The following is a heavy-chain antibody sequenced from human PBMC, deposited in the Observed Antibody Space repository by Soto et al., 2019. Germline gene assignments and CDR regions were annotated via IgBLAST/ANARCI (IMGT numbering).Heavy chain of an antibody. J-gene: IGHJ4*02. D-gene: IGHD3-10*01. CDR1: GGSFSDNS. CDR2: IKQNGNT. V-gene: IGHV4-34*01. Sequence: QVQLQQWGAGLLKPSETLSLTCTVSGGSFSDNSWSWIRQSPGKGLQWIGEIKQNGNTDYTPSLKSRVTISTDTSNNQLSLTMTSVTAADTAVYYCARIMRLFYASGNSYPGVFEYWGQGTLVTVSS. CDR3: ARIMRLFYASGNSYPGVFEY.